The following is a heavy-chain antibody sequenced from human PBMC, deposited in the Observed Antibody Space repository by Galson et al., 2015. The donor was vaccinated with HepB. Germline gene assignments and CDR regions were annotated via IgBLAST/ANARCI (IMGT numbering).Heavy chain of an antibody. D-gene: IGHD3-22*01. CDR1: GFTFSNAW. J-gene: IGHJ5*02. V-gene: IGHV3-15*07. CDR3: TTDPLYYYDSSGYHNWFDP. CDR2: IKSKTDGGTT. Sequence: SLRLSCAASGFTFSNAWMNWVRQAPGKGLEWVGRIKSKTDGGTTDYAAPVKGRFTISRDDSKNTLYLQMNSLKTEDTAVYYCTTDPLYYYDSSGYHNWFDPWGQGTLVTVSS.